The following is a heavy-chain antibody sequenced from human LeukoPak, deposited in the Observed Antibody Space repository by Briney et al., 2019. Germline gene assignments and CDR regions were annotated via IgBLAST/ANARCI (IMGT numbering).Heavy chain of an antibody. J-gene: IGHJ4*02. CDR1: GYTFTSYY. V-gene: IGHV1-46*01. Sequence: VSVKVSCKASGYTFTSYYMHWVRQAPGQGLEWMGIINPSGGSTSYAQKFQGRVTMTRDTSTSTVYMELSSLRPEDTAVYYCARDLGYCSGGSCPADYWGQGTLVTVSS. CDR3: ARDLGYCSGGSCPADY. CDR2: INPSGGST. D-gene: IGHD2-15*01.